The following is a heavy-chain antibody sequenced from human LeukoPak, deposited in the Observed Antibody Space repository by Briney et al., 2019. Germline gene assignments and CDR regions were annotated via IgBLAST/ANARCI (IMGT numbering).Heavy chain of an antibody. CDR3: ARTRTTTRYNWFDP. CDR2: IYYSGNT. CDR1: GGSISSGDYY. D-gene: IGHD1-26*01. J-gene: IGHJ5*02. Sequence: SQTLSLTYTVSGGSISSGDYYWSWIRQPPGKGLEWIGYIYYSGNTYYNPSLKSRVTISVDTSKNQFSLKLSSVTAADTAVYYCARTRTTTRYNWFDPWGQGTLVTVSS. V-gene: IGHV4-30-4*08.